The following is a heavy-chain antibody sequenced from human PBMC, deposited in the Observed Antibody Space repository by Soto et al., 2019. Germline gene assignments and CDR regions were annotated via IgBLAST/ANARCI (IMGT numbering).Heavy chain of an antibody. J-gene: IGHJ6*02. CDR2: IHYSGNT. CDR3: ARARVPYSSTWYRYDYYGMDI. V-gene: IGHV4-31*03. D-gene: IGHD6-13*01. Sequence: SETLSLTCTVSGDSISSSSYYWSWIRQHPGKGLEWIGYIHYSGNTRYNPSLKSRHTISVDTSKNQFSLMLSSLTAADTAVYFCARARVPYSSTWYRYDYYGMDIWGQGTTVTVSS. CDR1: GDSISSSSYY.